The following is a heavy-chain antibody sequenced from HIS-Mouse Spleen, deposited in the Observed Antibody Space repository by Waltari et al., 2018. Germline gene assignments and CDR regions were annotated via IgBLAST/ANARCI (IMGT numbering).Heavy chain of an antibody. Sequence: QVQLQESGPGLVKPSETLSLTCTVSGGSISSYYWSLIRQPPGKGLEWIGYIYYSGSTNYNPSLKSRVTISVDTSKNQFSLKLSSVTAADTAVYYCAREIAGSSSSVYFDYWGQGTLVTVSS. CDR3: AREIAGSSSSVYFDY. J-gene: IGHJ4*02. V-gene: IGHV4-59*01. D-gene: IGHD6-6*01. CDR1: GGSISSYY. CDR2: IYYSGST.